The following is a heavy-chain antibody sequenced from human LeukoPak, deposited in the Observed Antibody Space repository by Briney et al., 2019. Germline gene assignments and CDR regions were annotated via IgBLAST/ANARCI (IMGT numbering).Heavy chain of an antibody. CDR1: GFALHRYS. Sequence: GGSLRLSCAASGFALHRYSLSWVRQAPGKGLEWVSSISSTSAYIHYADSVKGRFTISRDNTDNVVYLQMNSLRAEETAVYYCARVAVAGLTGWCDPWGQGTLVTVSS. V-gene: IGHV3-21*01. D-gene: IGHD6-19*01. J-gene: IGHJ5*02. CDR3: ARVAVAGLTGWCDP. CDR2: ISSTSAYI.